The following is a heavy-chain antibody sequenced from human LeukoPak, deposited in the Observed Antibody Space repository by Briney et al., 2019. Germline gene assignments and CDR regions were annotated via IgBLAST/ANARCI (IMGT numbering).Heavy chain of an antibody. J-gene: IGHJ4*02. Sequence: PGGSLRLSCAASGFTFSSYGMTWVRQAPGKGLEWVSAISGSGGSTYYADSVKGRFTISRDNSKNTLYLQMNSLRAEDTAVYYCARYYYDSSGYYYPIDYWGQGTLVTVSS. D-gene: IGHD3-22*01. V-gene: IGHV3-23*01. CDR3: ARYYYDSSGYYYPIDY. CDR1: GFTFSSYG. CDR2: ISGSGGST.